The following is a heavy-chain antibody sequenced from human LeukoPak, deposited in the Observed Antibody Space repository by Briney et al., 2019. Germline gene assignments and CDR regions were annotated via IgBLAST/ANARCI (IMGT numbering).Heavy chain of an antibody. D-gene: IGHD2-15*01. J-gene: IGHJ3*02. CDR3: ASVYCSGGSCYWFVAFDI. V-gene: IGHV4-39*07. CDR2: IYYSGST. CDR1: GGSISSSSYY. Sequence: SETLSLTCTVSGGSISSSSYYWGWIRQPPGKGLEWIGSIYYSGSTYYNPSLKSRVTISVDTSKNQFSLKLSSVTAADTAVYYCASVYCSGGSCYWFVAFDIWGQGTMVTVSS.